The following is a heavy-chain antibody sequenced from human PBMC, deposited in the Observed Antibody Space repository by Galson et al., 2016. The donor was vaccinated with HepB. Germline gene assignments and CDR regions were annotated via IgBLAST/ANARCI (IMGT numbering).Heavy chain of an antibody. CDR1: GYTFTSYY. V-gene: IGHV1-46*01. D-gene: IGHD4-17*01. Sequence: SVKVSCKGSGYTFTSYYMHWVRQVPGQGLEWIGMINPSGGRATYAQKFQGRVTLTRDSSTNTVYMGLRSLKSEDAALYFCARDLFGGRYGDFTEYFQHWGQGTLVAVSS. CDR2: INPSGGRA. CDR3: ARDLFGGRYGDFTEYFQH. J-gene: IGHJ1*01.